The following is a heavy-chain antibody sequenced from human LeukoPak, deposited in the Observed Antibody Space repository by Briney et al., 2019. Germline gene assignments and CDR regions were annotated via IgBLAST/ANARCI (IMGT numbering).Heavy chain of an antibody. CDR2: ISSTGGTA. CDR1: GFTFSSFG. J-gene: IGHJ4*02. V-gene: IGHV3-23*01. Sequence: GGSLRLSCAASGFTFSSFGMSWVRQAPGKGLEWVSAISSTGGTAYYADSVKGRFTISRDNSKNTLYLQMNSLRSEDTAVYYCAKDKFGGGIKAGTLDYWGQGTLVTVSS. D-gene: IGHD3-16*01. CDR3: AKDKFGGGIKAGTLDY.